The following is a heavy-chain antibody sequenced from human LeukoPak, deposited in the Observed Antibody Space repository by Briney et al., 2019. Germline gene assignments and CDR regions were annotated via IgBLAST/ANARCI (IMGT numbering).Heavy chain of an antibody. Sequence: GGALRLSCAASGFTFSSYWMTWGRQAPGKGLEWVASINQDQNEIHYVDSVRGRFTISRDNAKNSLYLQMNSLTAEDTSLYYCVKAHNPGGWFDYWGQGTLVTVSS. D-gene: IGHD3-10*01. J-gene: IGHJ5*01. CDR2: INQDQNEI. CDR3: VKAHNPGGWFDY. CDR1: GFTFSSYW. V-gene: IGHV3-7*01.